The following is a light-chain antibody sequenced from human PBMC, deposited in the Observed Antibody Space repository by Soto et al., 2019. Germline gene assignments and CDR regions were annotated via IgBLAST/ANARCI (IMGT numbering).Light chain of an antibody. V-gene: IGLV1-40*01. CDR3: QSYDISLSGWV. CDR2: GNN. Sequence: QSVLTQPPSVSGAPGQRVTISCTGSGSNIGAGSDVHWYQQLPGTAPKLLVYGNNNRPSGVPDRFSGSKSATSASLAITGLQAEDEVDYYCQSYDISLSGWVFGTGTKLTVL. CDR1: GSNIGAGSD. J-gene: IGLJ1*01.